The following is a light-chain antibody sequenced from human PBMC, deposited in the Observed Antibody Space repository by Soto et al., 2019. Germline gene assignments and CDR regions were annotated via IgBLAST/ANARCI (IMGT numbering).Light chain of an antibody. Sequence: QSELTQPASVSGSPGQSITVSCARTGSDVGGYNYVSWYQQYPGQAPKLMIYDVNKRPSGVSNRFSGSKSGNTASLTISGLQVEDEADYYCSSYTSTNALVFGVGTKVTVL. CDR1: GSDVGGYNY. V-gene: IGLV2-14*03. J-gene: IGLJ1*01. CDR2: DVN. CDR3: SSYTSTNALV.